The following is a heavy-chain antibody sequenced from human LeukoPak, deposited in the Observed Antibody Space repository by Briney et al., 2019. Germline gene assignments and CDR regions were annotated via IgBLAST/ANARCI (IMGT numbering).Heavy chain of an antibody. D-gene: IGHD5-18*01. CDR2: IYYSGST. J-gene: IGHJ4*02. V-gene: IGHV4-30-4*01. Sequence: SLAFPVSRVPTNRGGFYLGLIRQPPGEGPGGIGYIYYSGSTYYNPSLKSRVTISVDTSKNQFSLKLSSVTAADTAVYYCARVEEEDTAMFYWGQGTLVTVSS. CDR1: RVPTNRGGFY. CDR3: ARVEEEDTAMFY.